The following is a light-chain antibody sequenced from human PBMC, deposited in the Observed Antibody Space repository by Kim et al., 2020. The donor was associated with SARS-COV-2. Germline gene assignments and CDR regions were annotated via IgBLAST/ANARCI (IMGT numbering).Light chain of an antibody. CDR3: NSRDSNANVV. CDR1: SLRSYY. Sequence: SSELTQDPAVSVALGQTVRITCQGDSLRSYYATWYQQKPGQAPILVIYGKNNRPSGIPDRFSGSSSGNTASLTITGTQAGDEADYYCNSRDSNANVVCGG. CDR2: GKN. V-gene: IGLV3-19*01. J-gene: IGLJ2*01.